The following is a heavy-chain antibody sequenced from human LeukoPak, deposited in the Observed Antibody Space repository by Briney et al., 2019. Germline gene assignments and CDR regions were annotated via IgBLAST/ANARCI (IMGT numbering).Heavy chain of an antibody. CDR1: GGSFSGYY. V-gene: IGHV4-34*01. Sequence: SETLSLTCAVYGGSFSGYYWSWIRQPPGKGLEWIGEINHSGSTNYNPSLKSRVTISVDTSKNQLSLKLSSVTAADTAVYYCARVSDSSGYYGDDAFDIWGQGTMVTVSS. D-gene: IGHD3-22*01. J-gene: IGHJ3*02. CDR3: ARVSDSSGYYGDDAFDI. CDR2: INHSGST.